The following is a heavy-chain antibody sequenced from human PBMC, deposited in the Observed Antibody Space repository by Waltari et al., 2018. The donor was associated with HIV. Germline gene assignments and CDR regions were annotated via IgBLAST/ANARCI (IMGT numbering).Heavy chain of an antibody. D-gene: IGHD1-26*01. V-gene: IGHV3-7*01. Sequence: EVQLVDSGGGLVQPGGSLRLCCAASGFRFTNHWMAWFRQAPGKGLEWVASIDGDGSGIFYVDSVRGRFTISRDNDKSSFCLQMNSLGGADTAVDYCGDPDSAWGQGTLVTVSS. J-gene: IGHJ4*02. CDR1: GFRFTNHW. CDR2: IDGDGSGI. CDR3: GDPDSA.